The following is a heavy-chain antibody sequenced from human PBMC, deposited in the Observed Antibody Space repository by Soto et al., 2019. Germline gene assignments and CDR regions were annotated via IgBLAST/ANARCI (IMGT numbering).Heavy chain of an antibody. J-gene: IGHJ4*01. V-gene: IGHV4-34*01. Sequence: SETLSLTCAVYGGSFSGYYWSWLRQPPGKGLEWIGEITHRGSTNYNPSLKSRVTISVDTSKNQFSLKLSSVTAADTAVYYCARGDILTGYTYWGHGTLVTVSS. CDR2: ITHRGST. D-gene: IGHD3-9*01. CDR3: ARGDILTGYTY. CDR1: GGSFSGYY.